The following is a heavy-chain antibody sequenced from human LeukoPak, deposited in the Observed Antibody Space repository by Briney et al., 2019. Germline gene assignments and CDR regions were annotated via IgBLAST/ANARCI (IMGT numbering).Heavy chain of an antibody. Sequence: SETLSLTCAVYGGSFSGYYWSWIRQPPGKGLEWIGEINHSGSTNYNPSLKSRVTISVDTSKNQFSLKLSSVTAADTAVYYCARGLVVVTAEWFDPWGQGTLVTVSS. CDR2: INHSGST. V-gene: IGHV4-34*01. J-gene: IGHJ5*02. CDR1: GGSFSGYY. D-gene: IGHD2-21*02. CDR3: ARGLVVVTAEWFDP.